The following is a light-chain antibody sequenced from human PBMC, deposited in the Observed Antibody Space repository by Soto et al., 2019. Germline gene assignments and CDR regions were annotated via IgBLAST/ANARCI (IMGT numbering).Light chain of an antibody. CDR3: CSYAGSYTFYF. CDR1: SSDVGGYNY. CDR2: DVS. V-gene: IGLV2-11*01. Sequence: QSVLTQPRSVSGSRGQSVTISCTGTSSDVGGYNYVSWYQQHPGTAPKLMIYDVSMRPSGVPDRFSGSKSGNTASLTISGLQAEDEADYYCCSYAGSYTFYFFGTGTKVTVL. J-gene: IGLJ1*01.